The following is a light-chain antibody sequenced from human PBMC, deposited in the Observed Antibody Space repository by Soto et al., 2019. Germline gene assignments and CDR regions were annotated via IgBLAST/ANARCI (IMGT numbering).Light chain of an antibody. Sequence: QSALTQPASVSGSPGQSITISCTGTSSDIGNYNYVSWYQQHPGKAPKLMLYDVSRRPSGVSNRFSGSKSGNTASLTISGLQAEDEANYYCSSYTDSGTPVLFGGGTKLTVL. CDR2: DVS. J-gene: IGLJ2*01. CDR1: SSDIGNYNY. V-gene: IGLV2-14*03. CDR3: SSYTDSGTPVL.